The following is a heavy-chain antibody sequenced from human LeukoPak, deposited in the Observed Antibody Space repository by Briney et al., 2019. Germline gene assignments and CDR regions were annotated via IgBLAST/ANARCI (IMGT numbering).Heavy chain of an antibody. V-gene: IGHV3-23*01. J-gene: IGHJ4*01. CDR2: ITITGAAT. CDR3: AQASNLLTGYPFDH. Sequence: GGSLRLSCAAXGXXFGTYAMXWVXQXPXXXLXWXSSITITGAATYYAXSVKGRFTISRDNSKNTLSLQMNSLSAEDTAVYYCAQASNLLTGYPFDHWGQGTLVTVSS. D-gene: IGHD3-9*01. CDR1: GXXFGTYA.